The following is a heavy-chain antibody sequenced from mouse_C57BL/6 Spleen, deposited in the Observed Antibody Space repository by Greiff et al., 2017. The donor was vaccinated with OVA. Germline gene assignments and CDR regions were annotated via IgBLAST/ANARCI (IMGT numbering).Heavy chain of an antibody. Sequence: VKLMESGPGLVQPSQSLSITCTVSGFSLTSYGVHWVRQSPGKGLEWLGVIWSGGSTDSNAAFISRLSISKDNSKSQVFFKMNSLQADDTAIYYCARNPGGYLGNAMDYWGQGTSVTVSS. D-gene: IGHD5-1-1*01. CDR3: ARNPGGYLGNAMDY. V-gene: IGHV2-2*01. J-gene: IGHJ4*01. CDR1: GFSLTSYG. CDR2: IWSGGST.